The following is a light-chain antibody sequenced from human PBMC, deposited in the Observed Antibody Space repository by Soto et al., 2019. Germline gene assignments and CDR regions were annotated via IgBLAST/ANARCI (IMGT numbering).Light chain of an antibody. V-gene: IGKV3-15*01. Sequence: MMMTQSPATLSVSPGERATLSCRASQSVSSNLAWYQQKPGQAPRLLIYGASTRATGIPARFSGSGSGTEFTLTISSLQSEDFAVYYCQQYNNWPPWTFGQGTKVDIK. CDR3: QQYNNWPPWT. J-gene: IGKJ1*01. CDR1: QSVSSN. CDR2: GAS.